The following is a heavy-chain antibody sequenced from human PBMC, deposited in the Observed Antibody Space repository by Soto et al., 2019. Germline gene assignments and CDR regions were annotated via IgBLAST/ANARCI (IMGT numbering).Heavy chain of an antibody. CDR3: ERQIGLYYYDSSGYGYFDL. V-gene: IGHV5-51*01. D-gene: IGHD3-22*01. CDR1: GYSFTCYW. CDR2: IYPGDSDT. Sequence: GESMKISCKGSGYSFTCYWIGWVRQMSGKGLEWVGIIYPGDSDTRYSPFFQGQITISADKSISTAYLQCSSLKASDTAMYYCERQIGLYYYDSSGYGYFDLWGRGTLVTVSS. J-gene: IGHJ2*01.